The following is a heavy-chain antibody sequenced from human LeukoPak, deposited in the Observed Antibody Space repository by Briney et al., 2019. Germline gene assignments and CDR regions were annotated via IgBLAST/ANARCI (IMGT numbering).Heavy chain of an antibody. V-gene: IGHV3-23*01. CDR1: GFTFSSYS. J-gene: IGHJ3*02. Sequence: GGSLRLSCAASGFTFSSYSMNWVRQAPGKGLEWVSAISGSGGSTYYADSVKGRFTISRDNSKNTLYLQMNSLRAEDTAVYYCAKERSHCGGDCYPPRDAFDIWGQGTMVTVSS. D-gene: IGHD2-21*01. CDR2: ISGSGGST. CDR3: AKERSHCGGDCYPPRDAFDI.